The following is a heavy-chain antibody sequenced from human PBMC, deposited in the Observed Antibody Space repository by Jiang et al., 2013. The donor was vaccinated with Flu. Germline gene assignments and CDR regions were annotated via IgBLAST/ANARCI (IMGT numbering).Heavy chain of an antibody. D-gene: IGHD3-16*02. CDR2: INHSGST. V-gene: IGHV4-34*01. J-gene: IGHJ6*02. Sequence: LLKPSETLSLTCAVYGGSFSGYYWSWIRQPPGKGLEWIGEINHSGSTNYNPSLKSRVTISVDTSKNQFSLKLSSVTAADTAVYYCARAPGYDYVWGSYQGAYYYYGMDVWGQGTTVTVSS. CDR3: ARAPGYDYVWGSYQGAYYYYGMDV. CDR1: GGSFSGYY.